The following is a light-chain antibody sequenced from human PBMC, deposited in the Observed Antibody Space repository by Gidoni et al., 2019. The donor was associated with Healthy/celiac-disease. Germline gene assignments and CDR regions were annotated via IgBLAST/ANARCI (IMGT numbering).Light chain of an antibody. CDR1: SSNIGSNY. CDR2: RNN. Sequence: QSVLTQPPSASGTPGQRVTISCSGSSSNIGSNYVYWYQQLPGTAPKLLIYRNNQRPSGVSDRFSGSKSGTSASLAISGLRSEDEADYYCAAWDDSLSGVYVFGTGTKVTVL. V-gene: IGLV1-47*01. CDR3: AAWDDSLSGVYV. J-gene: IGLJ1*01.